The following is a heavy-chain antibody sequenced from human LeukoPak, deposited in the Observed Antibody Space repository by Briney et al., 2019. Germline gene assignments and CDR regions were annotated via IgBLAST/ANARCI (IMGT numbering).Heavy chain of an antibody. Sequence: PSETLSLTCIVSGGSISSSSYYWGWIRQPPGKGLEWIGSIYYSGSTYYNPSLKSRVTISVDTSKNQFSLKLSSVTAADTAVYYCARHYKSSHYYMDVWGKGTTVTVSS. J-gene: IGHJ6*03. CDR2: IYYSGST. CDR3: ARHYKSSHYYMDV. D-gene: IGHD1-1*01. V-gene: IGHV4-39*01. CDR1: GGSISSSSYY.